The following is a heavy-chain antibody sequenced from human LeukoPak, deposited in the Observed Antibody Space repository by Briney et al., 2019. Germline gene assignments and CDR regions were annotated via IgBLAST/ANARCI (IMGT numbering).Heavy chain of an antibody. J-gene: IGHJ4*02. CDR2: IKQDGSEK. CDR1: GFTFSDYW. V-gene: IGHV3-7*01. Sequence: GGSLRLSCAAAGFTFSDYWMSWVRQAPGKGLEWVANIKQDGSEKYYVDSVKGRFTISRDNAKNSLYLQMNSLRAEDTAVYYCARGSGSSWFDYRGQGTLVTVSS. D-gene: IGHD6-13*01. CDR3: ARGSGSSWFDY.